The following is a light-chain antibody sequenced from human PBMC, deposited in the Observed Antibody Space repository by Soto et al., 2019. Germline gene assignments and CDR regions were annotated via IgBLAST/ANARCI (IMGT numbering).Light chain of an antibody. CDR3: SSYTSSSTRVV. CDR1: SSDVGGYNY. CDR2: EVS. Sequence: QSVLTQPASVSGSAGQSITNSCTGTSSDVGGYNYVSWYQQHPGKAPKLMIYEVSNRPSGVSNRFSGSKSGNTASLTISGLQAEDEADYYCSSYTSSSTRVVFGGGTKLTVL. J-gene: IGLJ2*01. V-gene: IGLV2-14*01.